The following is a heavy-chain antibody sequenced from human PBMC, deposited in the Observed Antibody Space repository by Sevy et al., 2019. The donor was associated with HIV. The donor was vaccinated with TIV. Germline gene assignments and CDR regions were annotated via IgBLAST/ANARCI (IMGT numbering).Heavy chain of an antibody. D-gene: IGHD6-19*01. J-gene: IGHJ4*02. CDR3: ARGRGIAVAGIY. CDR1: GYTFTSYD. CDR2: MNPNSGNT. Sequence: ASVKVSCKASGYTFTSYDINWVRQATGQGLEWMGGMNPNSGNTGYAQKFQGRVTMTRNTSISTAYMELSSLRSEDTAVYYCARGRGIAVAGIYWGQGTLVTVSS. V-gene: IGHV1-8*01.